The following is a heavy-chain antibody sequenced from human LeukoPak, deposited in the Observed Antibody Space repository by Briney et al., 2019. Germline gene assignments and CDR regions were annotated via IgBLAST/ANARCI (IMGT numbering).Heavy chain of an antibody. V-gene: IGHV3-21*01. CDR1: GFTFSSYS. J-gene: IGHJ4*02. CDR2: ISSSSSYI. D-gene: IGHD5-12*01. CDR3: ARDLGDGYNINFDY. Sequence: GSLRLSCAASGFTFSSYSMNWVRQAPGKGLEWVSSISSSSSYIYYADSVKGRFTISRDNAKNSLYLQMNSLRAEDTAVYYCARDLGDGYNINFDYWGQGTLVTVSS.